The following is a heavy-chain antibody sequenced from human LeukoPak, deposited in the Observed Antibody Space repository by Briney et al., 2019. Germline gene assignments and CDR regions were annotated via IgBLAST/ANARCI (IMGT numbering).Heavy chain of an antibody. V-gene: IGHV3-23*01. CDR2: ISTTGGTT. CDR1: GFTFSSYG. CDR3: AKNGDRGAYCSGGTCYPYFYYYMDV. Sequence: QAGGSLRLSCAASGFTFSSYGMSWVRQAPGKGLEWVSAISTTGGTTYYAGSVKGRFTISRDNSRNTLYLQVNSLRAEDMAIYYCAKNGDRGAYCSGGTCYPYFYYYMDVWGKGTTVTFSS. D-gene: IGHD2-15*01. J-gene: IGHJ6*03.